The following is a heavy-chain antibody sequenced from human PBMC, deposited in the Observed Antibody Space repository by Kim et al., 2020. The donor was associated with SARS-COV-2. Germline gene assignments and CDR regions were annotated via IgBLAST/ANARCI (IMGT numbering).Heavy chain of an antibody. J-gene: IGHJ4*02. CDR1: GYTFTTYA. D-gene: IGHD3-3*01. CDR3: ARGRGTIFGVVIGNLYFDY. Sequence: SVKVSCKASGYTFTTYAMHWVRQAPGQRLECMGWINAGNGNTKYSQKFQGRVTITRDTSASTAYMELNSLRSEDTAVYYCARGRGTIFGVVIGNLYFDYWGQGTLVTVSS. V-gene: IGHV1-3*01. CDR2: INAGNGNT.